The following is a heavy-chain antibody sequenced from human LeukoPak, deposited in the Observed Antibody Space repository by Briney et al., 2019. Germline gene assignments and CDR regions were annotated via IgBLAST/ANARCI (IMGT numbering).Heavy chain of an antibody. J-gene: IGHJ4*02. Sequence: GASVKVSCTASGYTFTGHFMHWVRQAPGQGLEWMGWIEPKSGGTHYGHKFQGRVTMTRDTSMSTAYMELSRLKVDDTAVYYCAREMGVVPTAIPTVDSWGQGTLVTVSS. CDR3: AREMGVVPTAIPTVDS. V-gene: IGHV1-2*02. CDR1: GYTFTGHF. D-gene: IGHD2-2*02. CDR2: IEPKSGGT.